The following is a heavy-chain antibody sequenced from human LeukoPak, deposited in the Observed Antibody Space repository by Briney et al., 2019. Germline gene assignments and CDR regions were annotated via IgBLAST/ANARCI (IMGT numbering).Heavy chain of an antibody. V-gene: IGHV4-31*03. CDR3: ARTPTYCGGDCYYFDP. CDR2: IYYSGST. J-gene: IGHJ5*02. Sequence: SQTLSLACTVSGGSISSGGYYWSWIRQHPGKGLEWIGYIYYSGSTYYNPSLKGRVTISVDRSKNQFSLKLSSVTAADTAMYFCARTPTYCGGDCYYFDPWGQGTLVTVSS. D-gene: IGHD2-21*02. CDR1: GGSISSGGYY.